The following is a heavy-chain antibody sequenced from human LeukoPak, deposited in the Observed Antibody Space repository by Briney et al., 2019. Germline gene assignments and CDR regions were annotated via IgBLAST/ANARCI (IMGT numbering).Heavy chain of an antibody. D-gene: IGHD6-13*01. CDR3: ARRGSSSWYGWFDP. Sequence: GSLRLSCAASGFTFSSYAMSWVRQPPGKGLEWIGSIYYSGSTYYNPSLKSRVTISVDTSKNQFSLKLSSVTAADTAVYYCARRGSSSWYGWFDPWGQGTLVTVSS. V-gene: IGHV4-39*01. CDR1: GFTFSSYA. CDR2: IYYSGST. J-gene: IGHJ5*02.